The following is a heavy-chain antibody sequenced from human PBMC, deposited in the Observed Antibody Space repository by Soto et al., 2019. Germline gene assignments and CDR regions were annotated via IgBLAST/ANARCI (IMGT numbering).Heavy chain of an antibody. CDR2: IYNSGST. Sequence: SETLSLTCTISGASINNYYWSWIRQSPGEKLEWIGYIYNSGSTNYNPSLKSRVTISVDTPKNQFSLKLSSVTAADTAVYYCAKNWNWGSLVHWGQGTLVTVSS. D-gene: IGHD7-27*01. CDR1: GASINNYY. CDR3: AKNWNWGSLVH. V-gene: IGHV4-4*08. J-gene: IGHJ4*02.